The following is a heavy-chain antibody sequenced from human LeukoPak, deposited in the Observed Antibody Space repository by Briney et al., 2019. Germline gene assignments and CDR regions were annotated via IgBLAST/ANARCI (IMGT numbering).Heavy chain of an antibody. V-gene: IGHV4-39*07. CDR3: AITLTARDY. D-gene: IGHD5-18*01. CDR1: GGSISSSSHY. CDR2: ISNSGST. Sequence: SETLSLTCTVSGGSISSSSHYWGWIRQPPGKGLEWIGSISNSGSTYYNPSLKSRVTISVDTSNNQFSLKLSSVTAADTAVYYCAITLTARDYWGQGTLVTVSS. J-gene: IGHJ4*02.